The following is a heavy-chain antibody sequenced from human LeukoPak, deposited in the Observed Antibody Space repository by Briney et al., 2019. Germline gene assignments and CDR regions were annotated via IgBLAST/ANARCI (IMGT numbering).Heavy chain of an antibody. CDR2: IYYSGST. Sequence: SETLSLTCTVSGGSISSSSYYWGWIRQPPGKGGEWIGSIYYSGSTYYNPSLKSRVTISVDTSKNQFSLKLSSVTAADTAVYYCARAGITGTTLDYWGQGTLVTVSS. D-gene: IGHD1-7*01. CDR3: ARAGITGTTLDY. J-gene: IGHJ4*02. CDR1: GGSISSSSYY. V-gene: IGHV4-39*07.